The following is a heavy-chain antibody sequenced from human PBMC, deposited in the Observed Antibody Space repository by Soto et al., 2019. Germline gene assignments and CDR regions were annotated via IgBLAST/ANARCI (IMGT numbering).Heavy chain of an antibody. Sequence: GASVKVSCKASGGTFSSYAISWVRQAPGQGLEWMGGIIPIFGTANYAQKFQGRVTITADKSTSTAYMELSSLRSEDTAVYYCASYYYDSSGYYYRRPHFDYWGQGTLVTVSS. V-gene: IGHV1-69*06. J-gene: IGHJ4*02. CDR1: GGTFSSYA. CDR2: IIPIFGTA. D-gene: IGHD3-22*01. CDR3: ASYYYDSSGYYYRRPHFDY.